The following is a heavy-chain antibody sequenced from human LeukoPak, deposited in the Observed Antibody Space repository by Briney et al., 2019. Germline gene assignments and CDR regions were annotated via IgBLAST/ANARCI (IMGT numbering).Heavy chain of an antibody. CDR1: NDSISKYY. Sequence: SETLSLTCTVSNDSISKYYWSWIRQPPGKGLEWIGYIYYSGSTNCNPSLKSRVTISVDTSKNQFSLKLRSVDAADTAVYFCARGWEPTGHWYFDLWGRGTLVTVSS. V-gene: IGHV4-59*01. CDR2: IYYSGST. CDR3: ARGWEPTGHWYFDL. D-gene: IGHD1-26*01. J-gene: IGHJ2*01.